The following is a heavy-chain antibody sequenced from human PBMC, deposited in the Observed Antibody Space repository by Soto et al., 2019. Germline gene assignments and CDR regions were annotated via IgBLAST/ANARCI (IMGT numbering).Heavy chain of an antibody. CDR2: LTPGGETT. Sequence: GGPLGLSYSASGFHFVCHAMTWVRQAPGKGLEWVSALTPGGETTYHIDSVKGRFTISRDNAKNTLYLQMNSLRAEDTAVYYCARDGQFIAAAVVDDLGQGTLVTL. J-gene: IGHJ4*02. CDR1: GFHFVCHA. D-gene: IGHD6-13*01. V-gene: IGHV3-23*01. CDR3: ARDGQFIAAAVVDD.